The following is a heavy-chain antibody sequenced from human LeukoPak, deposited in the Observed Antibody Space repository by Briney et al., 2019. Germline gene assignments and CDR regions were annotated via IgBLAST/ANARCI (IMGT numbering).Heavy chain of an antibody. CDR1: GGTFSSYA. V-gene: IGHV1-69*13. CDR2: IIPIFGTA. Sequence: ASVKVSCKASGGTFSSYAISWVRQAPGQGLEWMGGIIPIFGTANYAQKFQGRVTITADESTSTAYMELSSLRSEDTAVYYCARGFRSIFGEVIIGYWGQGTLVTVSS. CDR3: ARGFRSIFGEVIIGY. D-gene: IGHD3-3*01. J-gene: IGHJ4*02.